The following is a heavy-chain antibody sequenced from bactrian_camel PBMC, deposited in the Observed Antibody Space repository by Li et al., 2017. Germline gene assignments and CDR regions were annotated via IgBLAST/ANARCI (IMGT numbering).Heavy chain of an antibody. CDR1: EYVDSTCE. J-gene: IGHJ4*01. CDR3: AKLDGHY. CDR2: ILSDGTI. Sequence: HVQLVESGGGLVQPGGSLRLACAASEYVDSTCEMGWYRQVPGEERELVSHILSDGTIYYHPSVKGRFTISRDNAKNMVYLQLNSLKIDDTAMYFCAKLDGHYWGQGTQVTVS. V-gene: IGHV3S9*01.